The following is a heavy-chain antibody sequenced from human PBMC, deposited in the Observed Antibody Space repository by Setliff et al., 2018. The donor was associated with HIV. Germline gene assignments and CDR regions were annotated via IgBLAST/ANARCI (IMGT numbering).Heavy chain of an antibody. V-gene: IGHV4-59*08. Sequence: SETLSLTCTVSGGSISSYYWSWIRQPPGKGLEWIGYIDYSGSTNYNPSLKSRVTISVDTSKDHFSLKLSSVTAADTAVYYCARHLYGSGSYYPYYFDYWGQGTLGTVSS. D-gene: IGHD3-10*01. CDR1: GGSISSYY. CDR2: IDYSGST. CDR3: ARHLYGSGSYYPYYFDY. J-gene: IGHJ4*02.